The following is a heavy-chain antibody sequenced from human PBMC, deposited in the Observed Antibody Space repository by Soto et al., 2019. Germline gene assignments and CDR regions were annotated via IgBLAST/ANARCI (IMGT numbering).Heavy chain of an antibody. CDR3: ASRRGGITVDY. D-gene: IGHD3-16*01. CDR1: GGSVSSSSYF. V-gene: IGHV4-39*01. J-gene: IGHJ4*02. Sequence: SETLSLTCTVSGGSVSSSSYFWDWIRQSPGKGLEWIGNIYYSGTTYYNPSLKSRVTISVDTSKNQFSLNLNSVTAADTAVYYCASRRGGITVDYWGQGTLRTVSS. CDR2: IYYSGTT.